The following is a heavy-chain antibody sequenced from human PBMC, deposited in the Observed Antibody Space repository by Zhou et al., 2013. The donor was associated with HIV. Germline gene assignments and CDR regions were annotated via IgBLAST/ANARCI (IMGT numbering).Heavy chain of an antibody. V-gene: IGHV1-18*01. CDR2: ISPYNGNT. CDR1: GYTFTSYG. J-gene: IGHJ4*02. D-gene: IGHD6-19*01. Sequence: QVQLVQSGAEVKKPGSSVKVSCKASGYTFTSYGISWVRQAPGQGLEWMGWISPYNGNTNYAQKLQGRVTMTTDTSTSTAYMELKSLTSDDTAIYYCARAHHIAVAGAPFDYWGQGTLVTVSS. CDR3: ARAHHIAVAGAPFDY.